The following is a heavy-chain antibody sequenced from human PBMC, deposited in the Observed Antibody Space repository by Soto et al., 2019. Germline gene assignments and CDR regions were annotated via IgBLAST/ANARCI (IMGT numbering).Heavy chain of an antibody. D-gene: IGHD4-17*01. V-gene: IGHV1-69*06. CDR1: GGTFSSYA. J-gene: IGHJ5*02. CDR2: SIPILGTA. Sequence: VASVKVSCKASGGTFSSYAISWVRHAPGQGLEWMGGSIPILGTANYAQKFQGRVTITADKSTSTAYMELSSLRSEDTAVYYCAIIENYGDYYNWFDPWRQRTLVTVSS. CDR3: AIIENYGDYYNWFDP.